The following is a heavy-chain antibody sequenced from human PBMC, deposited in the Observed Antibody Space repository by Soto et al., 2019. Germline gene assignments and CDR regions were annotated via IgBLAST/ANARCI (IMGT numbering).Heavy chain of an antibody. V-gene: IGHV4-30-2*06. D-gene: IGHD2-15*01. J-gene: IGHJ4*02. CDR2: TSLLETT. CDR3: VRGGGYDTCDF. CDR1: GLTMGYVASS. Sequence: PSETLSPTCRVSGLTMGYVASSWNWIRQSPGKGREGLGYTSLLETTYYNPSFWRRLSLSIDRARNQFLLSVSSMTAAENAGYYCVRGGGYDTCDFWGQGIQVTVSS.